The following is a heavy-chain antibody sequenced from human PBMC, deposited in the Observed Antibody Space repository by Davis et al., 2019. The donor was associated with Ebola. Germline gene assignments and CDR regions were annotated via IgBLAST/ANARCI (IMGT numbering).Heavy chain of an antibody. Sequence: GESLKISCAASGFTFSDHYMSWIRQAPGKGLEWVSYISSSSSYTNYADSVKGRFTISRDNAKNSLYLQMNSLRAEDTAVYYCARERGSYYDYWGQGTLVTVSS. J-gene: IGHJ4*02. CDR2: ISSSSSYT. CDR1: GFTFSDHY. D-gene: IGHD1-26*01. CDR3: ARERGSYYDY. V-gene: IGHV3-11*06.